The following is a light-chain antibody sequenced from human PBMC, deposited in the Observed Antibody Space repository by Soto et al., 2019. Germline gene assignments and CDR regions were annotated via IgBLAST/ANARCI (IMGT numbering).Light chain of an antibody. Sequence: DIQMTQSPSSLSASVGDRVTITCRAGQSISSYLSWYQQKPGKAPKLLINVASTLQSGVPSRFSGSGSGTDFTLAISSLQPEDFATYYCQQYNSYSFGQGTKVDI. CDR2: VAS. V-gene: IGKV1-39*01. CDR3: QQYNSYS. J-gene: IGKJ1*01. CDR1: QSISSY.